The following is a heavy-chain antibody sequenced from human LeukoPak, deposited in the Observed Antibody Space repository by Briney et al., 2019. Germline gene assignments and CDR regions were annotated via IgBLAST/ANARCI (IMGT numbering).Heavy chain of an antibody. CDR1: RLTVYSNY. Sequence: GGSLRLSCAASRLTVYSNYMHWVRQAPGEGLEWVSVIYTSGTTYYADSVKGRFTISRVNSKSTIYLQMNSLRAEDTAVYYCAKDLEQTYSGWSTIYDAWGQGTLVTVSS. V-gene: IGHV3-53*01. CDR3: AKDLEQTYSGWSTIYDA. J-gene: IGHJ5*02. D-gene: IGHD6-19*01. CDR2: IYTSGTT.